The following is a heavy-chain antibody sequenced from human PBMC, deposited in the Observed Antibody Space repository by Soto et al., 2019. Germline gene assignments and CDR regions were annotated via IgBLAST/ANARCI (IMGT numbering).Heavy chain of an antibody. Sequence: QVQLVQSGAEVKKPGASVKVSCKASGYSFTSYGISWVRQAPGQGLEWMAWISAHNGNTNYAQKFKGRVTMTTDTSTSTAYMELRSLRSDDTAVYYCARDHYHDSSGYSSGLDYWGQGTLVTVSS. CDR3: ARDHYHDSSGYSSGLDY. V-gene: IGHV1-18*01. CDR1: GYSFTSYG. D-gene: IGHD3-22*01. CDR2: ISAHNGNT. J-gene: IGHJ4*02.